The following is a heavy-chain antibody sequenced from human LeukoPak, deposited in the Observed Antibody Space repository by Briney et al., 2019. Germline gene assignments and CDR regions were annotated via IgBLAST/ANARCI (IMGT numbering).Heavy chain of an antibody. CDR2: IYYSGST. J-gene: IGHJ4*02. D-gene: IGHD3-16*02. V-gene: IGHV4-39*01. Sequence: SETLSLTCTVSGGSISSSSYYWGWIRQPPGTGLEWIGSIYYSGSTYYNPSLKSRVTISVDTSKNQFSLKLSSVTAADTAVYYCARPGYDYVWGSYRLSYYFDYWGQGTLVTVSS. CDR3: ARPGYDYVWGSYRLSYYFDY. CDR1: GGSISSSSYY.